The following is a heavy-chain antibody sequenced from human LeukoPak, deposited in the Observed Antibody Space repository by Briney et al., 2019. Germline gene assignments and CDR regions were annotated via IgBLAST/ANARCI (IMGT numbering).Heavy chain of an antibody. J-gene: IGHJ4*02. Sequence: ASVKVSCKASGYTFTVYYMHWVRQAPGQGLEWMGRINPNSGGTNYAQKFQGRVTMTRDTSISTAYMELSRLRSDDTAVYYCARRSIQPVPAAVFDYWGQGTLVTVSS. CDR2: INPNSGGT. CDR3: ARRSIQPVPAAVFDY. V-gene: IGHV1-2*06. CDR1: GYTFTVYY. D-gene: IGHD2-2*01.